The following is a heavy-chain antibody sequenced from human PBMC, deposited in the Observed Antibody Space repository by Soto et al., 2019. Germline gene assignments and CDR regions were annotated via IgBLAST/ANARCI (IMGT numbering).Heavy chain of an antibody. CDR3: ARDPRFVRGDKGAY. CDR1: GGTFSSYA. D-gene: IGHD3-10*02. CDR2: IIPIFGTA. J-gene: IGHJ4*02. Sequence: QVQLVQSGAEVKKPGSSVKVSCKASGGTFSSYAISWVRQAPGQGLEWMGGIIPIFGTANYAQKFQGGVTITADEPTRTADMELSSRRSEDTAVYYCARDPRFVRGDKGAYWGQGTLVTVSS. V-gene: IGHV1-69*12.